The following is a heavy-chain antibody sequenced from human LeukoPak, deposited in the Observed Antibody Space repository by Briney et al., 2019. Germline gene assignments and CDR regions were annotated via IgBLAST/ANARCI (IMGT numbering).Heavy chain of an antibody. CDR1: GFTFSSFA. CDR3: ARASSGWYGY. J-gene: IGHJ4*02. D-gene: IGHD6-19*01. Sequence: PGGSLSLSCFVSGFTFSSFAMHWVRQAPGKGLEYVSAISSDGGSTYYANSVKGRFTISRDNSKNTLYLQMGSLRVEDMAVYYCARASSGWYGYWRQGTLVTVSS. CDR2: ISSDGGST. V-gene: IGHV3-64*01.